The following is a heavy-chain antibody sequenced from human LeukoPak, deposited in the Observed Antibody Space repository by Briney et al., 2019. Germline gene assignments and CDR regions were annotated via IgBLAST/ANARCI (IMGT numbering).Heavy chain of an antibody. CDR3: ARHGSSYSFDY. Sequence: SETLSLTCTVSGGSVGSYYWSWIRQSPGKGLEWIGYIYYGGSANYNPSLKSRATISIDRSKNQFSLKLSSLTAADTAVYYCARHGSSYSFDYWGQGTLVTVSS. D-gene: IGHD6-13*01. V-gene: IGHV4-59*08. CDR2: IYYGGSA. J-gene: IGHJ4*02. CDR1: GGSVGSYY.